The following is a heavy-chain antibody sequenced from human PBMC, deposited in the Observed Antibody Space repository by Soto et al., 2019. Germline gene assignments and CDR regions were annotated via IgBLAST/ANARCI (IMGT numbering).Heavy chain of an antibody. D-gene: IGHD6-13*01. J-gene: IGHJ6*02. Sequence: QVQLVQSGAEVKKPGASVKVSCKASGYTFTSYDINWVRQATGQGLEWMGWMNPNSGNTGYAQKFQGRVTMTRNTSISTAYMELSSMRSEDKAVYYCARFGSSWYNLYYYYYGMDVWGQGTTVTVSS. CDR1: GYTFTSYD. V-gene: IGHV1-8*01. CDR3: ARFGSSWYNLYYYYYGMDV. CDR2: MNPNSGNT.